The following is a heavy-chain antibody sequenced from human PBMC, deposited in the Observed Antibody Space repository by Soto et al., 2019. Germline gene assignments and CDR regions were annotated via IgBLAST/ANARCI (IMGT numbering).Heavy chain of an antibody. J-gene: IGHJ3*02. D-gene: IGHD3-9*01. CDR2: INPSGGST. CDR3: ASLLPLGNRSRYFDWLLRPWDAFDI. CDR1: GYTFTSYY. Sequence: ASVKVSCKASGYTFTSYYMHWVRQAPGQGLEWMGIINPSGGSTSYAQKFQGRVTMTRDTSTSTVYMELSSLRPEDTAVYYCASLLPLGNRSRYFDWLLRPWDAFDIWGQGTMVTVSS. V-gene: IGHV1-46*03.